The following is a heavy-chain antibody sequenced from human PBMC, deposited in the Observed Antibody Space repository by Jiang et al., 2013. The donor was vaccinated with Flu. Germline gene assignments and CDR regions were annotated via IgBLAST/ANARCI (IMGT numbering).Heavy chain of an antibody. V-gene: IGHV4-61*01. J-gene: IGHJ6*02. CDR1: GGSVSSGSYY. CDR2: IYYSGST. D-gene: IGHD6-6*01. Sequence: GSGLVKPSETLSLTCTVSGGSVSSGSYYWSWIRQPPGKGLEWIGYIYYSGSTNYNPSLKSRVTISVDTSKNQFSLKLSSVTAADTAVYYCARDPAARDYYYYYGMDVWGQGTTVTVSS. CDR3: ARDPAARDYYYYYGMDV.